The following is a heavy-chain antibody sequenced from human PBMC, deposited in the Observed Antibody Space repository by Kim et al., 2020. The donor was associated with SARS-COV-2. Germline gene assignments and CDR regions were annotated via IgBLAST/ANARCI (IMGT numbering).Heavy chain of an antibody. CDR1: GFTFRNYA. Sequence: GGSLRLSCAASGFTFRNYAMSWVRQAPGKGLMWISSISSNSDTTYYADSVKGRFTISRDNSKNTLYLQMNTLGADDTALYYCTKRPYTYTDGPFDFWAQGTMVTVSS. CDR3: TKRPYTYTDGPFDF. J-gene: IGHJ3*01. CDR2: ISSNSDTT. D-gene: IGHD2-2*02. V-gene: IGHV3-23*01.